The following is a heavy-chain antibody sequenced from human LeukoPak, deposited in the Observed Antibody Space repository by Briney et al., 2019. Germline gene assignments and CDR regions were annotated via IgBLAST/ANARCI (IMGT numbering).Heavy chain of an antibody. Sequence: SQTLSLTCAVYGGSFSGYYWSWIRQPPGKGLEWIGEINHSGSTNYNPSLKSRVTISVDTSKNQFSLKLSSVTAADTAVYYCARGRAPYHDFWSGYWYYFDYWGQGTLVTVSS. CDR2: INHSGST. D-gene: IGHD3-3*01. V-gene: IGHV4-34*01. CDR1: GGSFSGYY. J-gene: IGHJ4*02. CDR3: ARGRAPYHDFWSGYWYYFDY.